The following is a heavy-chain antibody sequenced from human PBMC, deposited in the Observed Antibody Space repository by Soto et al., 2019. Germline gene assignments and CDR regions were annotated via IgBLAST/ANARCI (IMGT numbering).Heavy chain of an antibody. V-gene: IGHV4-59*08. CDR1: GGSISSYY. CDR2: IFYSGST. Sequence: SETLSLTCTVSGGSISSYYWSWIRQPPGKGLELIAYIFYSGSTNYNPSLKSRVTISVDTSKNQFSLKLSSVIAADTAVYYCARNYGDYVDYWGQGTLVTVSS. J-gene: IGHJ4*02. CDR3: ARNYGDYVDY. D-gene: IGHD4-17*01.